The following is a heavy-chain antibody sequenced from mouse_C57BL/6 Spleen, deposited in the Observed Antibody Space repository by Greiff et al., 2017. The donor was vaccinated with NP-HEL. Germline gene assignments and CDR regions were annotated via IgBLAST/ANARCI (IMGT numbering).Heavy chain of an antibody. J-gene: IGHJ2*01. CDR2: IDPSDSYT. V-gene: IGHV1-69*01. CDR1: GYTFTSYW. CDR3: VRGEGGNYGY. D-gene: IGHD2-1*01. Sequence: QVQLQQPGAELVMPGASVKLSCKASGYTFTSYWMHWVKQRPGQGLEWIGEIDPSDSYTNYNQKFKGKSTLTVDKSSSTAYMQLSSLTSEDSAVYYCVRGEGGNYGYWGQGTTLTVSS.